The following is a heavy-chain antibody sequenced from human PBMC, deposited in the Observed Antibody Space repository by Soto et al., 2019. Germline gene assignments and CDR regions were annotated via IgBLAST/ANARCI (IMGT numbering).Heavy chain of an antibody. CDR1: GYTFTSYA. V-gene: IGHV1-3*01. Sequence: QVQLVQSGAEVKKPGASVKVSCKASGYTFTSYAMHWVRQAPGQRLEWRGWINAGNGNTKYSQKFQGRVTITRDTSASPAYMELSSLRSEDTAVYYCARSIVVVTALDYWGQVTLVTVSS. CDR2: INAGNGNT. CDR3: ARSIVVVTALDY. J-gene: IGHJ4*02. D-gene: IGHD2-21*02.